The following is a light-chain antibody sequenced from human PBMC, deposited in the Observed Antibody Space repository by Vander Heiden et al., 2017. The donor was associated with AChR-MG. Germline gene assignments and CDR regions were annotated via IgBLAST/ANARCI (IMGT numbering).Light chain of an antibody. CDR1: RFNIGTNT. CDR2: GNN. Sequence: QSVLTQPPSASGTPGQRVTISCSGSRFNIGTNTVSWYRQLPGTAPKLLIYGNNQRPSGVPDRFSGSKSGTSASLAISGLQSEDEADYYCAAWDDSLNGAVFGGGTQLTVL. CDR3: AAWDDSLNGAV. J-gene: IGLJ7*01. V-gene: IGLV1-44*01.